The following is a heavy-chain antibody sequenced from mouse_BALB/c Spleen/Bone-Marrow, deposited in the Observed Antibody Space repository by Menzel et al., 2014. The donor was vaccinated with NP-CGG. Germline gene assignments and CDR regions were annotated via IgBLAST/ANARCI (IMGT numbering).Heavy chain of an antibody. D-gene: IGHD1-1*01. J-gene: IGHJ1*01. CDR1: GFTFSDYY. V-gene: IGHV5-4*02. Sequence: EVMLVESGGGLMKPGGSLKLSCAASGFTFSDYYMYWVRQTPEKRLEWVATISNGGSYTYYPDSVKGRFTISGDNAKNNLYLQMSSLKSEDTAMYYCARDSLYYYGSSYGYFDVWGAGTAVTVSS. CDR2: ISNGGSYT. CDR3: ARDSLYYYGSSYGYFDV.